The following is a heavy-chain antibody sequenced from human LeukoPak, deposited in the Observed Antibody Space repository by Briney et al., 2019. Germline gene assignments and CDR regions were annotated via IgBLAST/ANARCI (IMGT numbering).Heavy chain of an antibody. V-gene: IGHV4-59*01. CDR3: ARSRGAPASTEFDP. D-gene: IGHD6-13*01. J-gene: IGHJ5*02. Sequence: SETLSLTCTVSGGSINSYYWSWILQPPGKGLEWIGYIYYSGSTNYNPSLKSRVTISVDTSKNQFSLKLSSVAAADSAVYYCARSRGAPASTEFDPWGQGTLVTVSS. CDR1: GGSINSYY. CDR2: IYYSGST.